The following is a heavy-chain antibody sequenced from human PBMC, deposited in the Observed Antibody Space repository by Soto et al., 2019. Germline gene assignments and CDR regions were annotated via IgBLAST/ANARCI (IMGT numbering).Heavy chain of an antibody. Sequence: GASVKVSCKASGFTFTSSAMQWVRQARGQRLEWIGWIVVGSGNTNYAQKVQERVTITRDMSTSTAYMELSSLRSEDTAVYYCAAGGVAIFGVAYAFDIWGQGTMVTVSS. J-gene: IGHJ3*02. D-gene: IGHD3-3*01. CDR3: AAGGVAIFGVAYAFDI. CDR2: IVVGSGNT. CDR1: GFTFTSSA. V-gene: IGHV1-58*02.